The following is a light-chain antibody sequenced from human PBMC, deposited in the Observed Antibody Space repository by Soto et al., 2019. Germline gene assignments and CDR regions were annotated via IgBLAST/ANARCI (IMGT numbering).Light chain of an antibody. V-gene: IGKV1-5*03. CDR2: KAS. Sequence: QMTKNPSNLFASVGDRVTITFRASQSISSWLAWYQQKPGKAPKLLINKASSLESGVPSRFSGSGSGTDFTLTITSLQAEDVAVYYCQQYYSIPLTFGGGTKA. CDR3: QQYYSIPLT. CDR1: QSISSW. J-gene: IGKJ4*01.